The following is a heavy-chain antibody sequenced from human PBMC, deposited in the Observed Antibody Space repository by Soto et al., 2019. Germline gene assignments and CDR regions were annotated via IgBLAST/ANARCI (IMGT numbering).Heavy chain of an antibody. Sequence: SSKVSCKTSGGTFSSYTISWVRQAPGQGLEWMGRVIPFLSIANYAQKFLGRITIAADNSTSTAYMELSSLRSDDTAVYYCARDSTVYYSGFHSWGQGTLVTVSS. J-gene: IGHJ5*02. V-gene: IGHV1-69*04. CDR2: VIPFLSIA. D-gene: IGHD5-12*01. CDR3: ARDSTVYYSGFHS. CDR1: GGTFSSYT.